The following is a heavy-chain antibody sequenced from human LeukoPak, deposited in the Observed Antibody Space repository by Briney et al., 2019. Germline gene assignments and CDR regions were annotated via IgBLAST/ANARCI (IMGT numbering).Heavy chain of an antibody. CDR3: TTLLAVAPLADIDDY. Sequence: GRSLRLSRVASGLNFNNALMSWARHAPRNGLEWDGRIKNKGDDATTDTAAPVNGRFTITGDDSKTTLYMQMNSLKTEDTAVYFCTTLLAVAPLADIDDYWGQGTLVTASS. D-gene: IGHD2-2*01. CDR2: IKNKGDDATT. V-gene: IGHV3-15*01. CDR1: GLNFNNAL. J-gene: IGHJ4*02.